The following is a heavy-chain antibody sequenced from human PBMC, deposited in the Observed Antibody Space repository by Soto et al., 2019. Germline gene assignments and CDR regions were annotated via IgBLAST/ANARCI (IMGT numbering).Heavy chain of an antibody. CDR3: ARVGCSSTSCYKNYYYGMDV. V-gene: IGHV1-69*06. Sequence: QVQLVQSGAEVKKPGSSVKLSCKASGGTFSSYAISWVRQAPGQGLEWMGGIIPIFGTANYAQKFQGRVTITADKSTSTAYMELSSLRSEDTAVYYCARVGCSSTSCYKNYYYGMDVWGQGTTVTVSS. D-gene: IGHD2-2*01. CDR1: GGTFSSYA. J-gene: IGHJ6*02. CDR2: IIPIFGTA.